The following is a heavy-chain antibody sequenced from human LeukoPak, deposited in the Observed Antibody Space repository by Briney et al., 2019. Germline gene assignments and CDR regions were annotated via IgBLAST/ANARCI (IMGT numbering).Heavy chain of an antibody. V-gene: IGHV3-23*01. J-gene: IGHJ3*02. Sequence: GGSLRLSCAASGFTFSSYAMSWVRQAPGKGLEWVSAISGSGGSTYYADSVKGRFTISRDNSKNTLYLQMNSLRAEDTAVYYCARDNPPRLGFDSSGMQAFDIWGQGTMVTVSS. CDR1: GFTFSSYA. D-gene: IGHD3-22*01. CDR3: ARDNPPRLGFDSSGMQAFDI. CDR2: ISGSGGST.